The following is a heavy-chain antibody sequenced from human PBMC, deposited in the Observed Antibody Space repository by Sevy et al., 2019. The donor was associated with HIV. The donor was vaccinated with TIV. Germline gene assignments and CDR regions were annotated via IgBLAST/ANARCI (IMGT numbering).Heavy chain of an antibody. J-gene: IGHJ5*02. Sequence: SETLSLTCAVYGGSFSGYYWSWIRQPPGKGLEWIGEINHRGSNNYNPSPKSRVTISVDTSKTQFSLKLSPVTAADTAVYYCARGLPRLVAAAGTGGWFDPWGQGTLVTVSS. CDR2: INHRGSN. V-gene: IGHV4-34*01. D-gene: IGHD6-19*01. CDR3: ARGLPRLVAAAGTGGWFDP. CDR1: GGSFSGYY.